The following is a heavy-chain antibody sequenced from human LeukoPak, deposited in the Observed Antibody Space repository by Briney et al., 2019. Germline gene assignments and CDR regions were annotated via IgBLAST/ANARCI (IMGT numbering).Heavy chain of an antibody. CDR2: ISSSSSYI. CDR3: ARDHFIKRGSVAGTESDY. V-gene: IGHV3-21*01. J-gene: IGHJ4*02. Sequence: GGSLRLSCAASGFTFSSYSMNWVRQAPGKGLEWVSSISSSSSYIYYADSVKGRFTISRDNAKNSLYLQMNSLRAEDTAVYYCARDHFIKRGSVAGTESDYWGQGTLVTVSS. CDR1: GFTFSSYS. D-gene: IGHD6-19*01.